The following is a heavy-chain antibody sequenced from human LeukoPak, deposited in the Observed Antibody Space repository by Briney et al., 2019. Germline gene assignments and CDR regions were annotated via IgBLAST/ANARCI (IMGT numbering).Heavy chain of an antibody. D-gene: IGHD4-23*01. Sequence: GGSLRLSCAASGFTFSSYAMSWVRQAPGKGLEWVSRIRSISGDTYYADSVKGRFTISRDNAKNSLHLQMDSLRAEDTAVYYCARDGGYDCGGNLDYWGQGTLVTVSS. CDR1: GFTFSSYA. J-gene: IGHJ4*02. V-gene: IGHV3-21*01. CDR3: ARDGGYDCGGNLDY. CDR2: IRSISGDT.